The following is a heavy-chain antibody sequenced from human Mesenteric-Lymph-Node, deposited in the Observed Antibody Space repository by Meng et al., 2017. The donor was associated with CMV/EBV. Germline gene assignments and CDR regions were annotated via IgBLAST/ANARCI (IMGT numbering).Heavy chain of an antibody. CDR1: GFSFGDYV. V-gene: IGHV3-49*04. D-gene: IGHD2-2*01. Sequence: GESLKISCKASGFSFGDYVMSWVRQAPGKGLEWIGIISNKLYGGTAEYAASVKGRFTISRDDSKSIAYLQMNSLKTEDTAVYYCAREGVYCDSTRCYLADAFDIWGPGTMVTVSS. CDR3: AREGVYCDSTRCYLADAFDI. J-gene: IGHJ3*02. CDR2: ISNKLYGGTA.